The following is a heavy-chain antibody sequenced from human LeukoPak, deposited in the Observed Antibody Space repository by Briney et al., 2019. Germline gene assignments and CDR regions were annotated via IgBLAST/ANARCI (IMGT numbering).Heavy chain of an antibody. Sequence: PSETLSLTCAVYGGSFSGYYWSWIRQPPGKGLEWIGEINHSGSTNYNPSLKSRVTISVDTSKNQFSLKLSSVTAADTAVYYCARVVDYYDSSGYYYGGIDYWGQGTLVTVSS. D-gene: IGHD3-22*01. CDR1: GGSFSGYY. J-gene: IGHJ4*02. CDR3: ARVVDYYDSSGYYYGGIDY. CDR2: INHSGST. V-gene: IGHV4-34*01.